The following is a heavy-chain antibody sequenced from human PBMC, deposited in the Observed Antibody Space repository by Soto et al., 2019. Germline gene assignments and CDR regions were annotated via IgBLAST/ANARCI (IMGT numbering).Heavy chain of an antibody. CDR3: ARDAYCGGDCYSFRVNYYYYGMDV. D-gene: IGHD2-21*02. CDR1: GYTFTSYG. J-gene: IGHJ6*02. V-gene: IGHV1-18*01. CDR2: ISAYNGNT. Sequence: QVQLVQSGAEVKKPGASVKVSCKASGYTFTSYGISWVRQAPGQGLEWMGWISAYNGNTNYAQKLKGRVTMTTDTSTSTAYMELRSLRSDDTAVYYCARDAYCGGDCYSFRVNYYYYGMDVWGQGTTVTVSS.